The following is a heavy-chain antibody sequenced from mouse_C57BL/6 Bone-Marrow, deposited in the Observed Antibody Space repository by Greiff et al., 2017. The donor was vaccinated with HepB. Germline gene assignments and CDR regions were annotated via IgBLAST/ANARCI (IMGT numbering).Heavy chain of an antibody. CDR2: ISSGGSYT. J-gene: IGHJ4*01. V-gene: IGHV5-6*01. D-gene: IGHD2-5*01. Sequence: EVKLMESGGDLVKPGGSLKLSCAASGFTFSSYGMSWVRQTPDKRLEWVGTISSGGSYTYYTDSVKGRFTISRDNAKNTLYLQMSSLKSEDTAVYDCASHEGLYSNYVGYYAMDYWGQGTSVTVSS. CDR1: GFTFSSYG. CDR3: ASHEGLYSNYVGYYAMDY.